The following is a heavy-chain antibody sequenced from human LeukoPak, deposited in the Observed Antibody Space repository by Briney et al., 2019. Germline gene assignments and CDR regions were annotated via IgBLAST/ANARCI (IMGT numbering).Heavy chain of an antibody. D-gene: IGHD4-11*01. J-gene: IGHJ6*02. Sequence: GGSLRLSCAASGFTFSSFGMNWVRQAPGKGLEWVSSISGSGRNTYYADSVKGRFTISRDNAKKSLDLQMNSLRAEDTAVYYCVRDTSVPRMDVWGQGTTVTVSS. CDR1: GFTFSSFG. CDR3: VRDTSVPRMDV. CDR2: ISGSGRNT. V-gene: IGHV3-21*01.